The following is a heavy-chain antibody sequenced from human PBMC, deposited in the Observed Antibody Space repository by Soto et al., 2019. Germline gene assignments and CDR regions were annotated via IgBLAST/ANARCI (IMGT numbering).Heavy chain of an antibody. CDR2: IYYSGST. J-gene: IGHJ5*02. CDR1: GGSISSSSYY. D-gene: IGHD2-15*01. Sequence: SETLSLTCTVSGGSISSSSYYWGWIRQPPGKGLEWIGSIYYSGSTYYNPSLKSRVTISVDTSKNQFSLKLSSVTAADTAVYYCARQGAEDVVVVAATRGYNWFDPWGQGTLVTVSS. CDR3: ARQGAEDVVVVAATRGYNWFDP. V-gene: IGHV4-39*01.